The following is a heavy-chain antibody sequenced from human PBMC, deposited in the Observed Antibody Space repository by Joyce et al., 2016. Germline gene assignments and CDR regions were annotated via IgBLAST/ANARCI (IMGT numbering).Heavy chain of an antibody. J-gene: IGHJ4*02. V-gene: IGHV3-53*01. CDR1: GFTVSNNY. Sequence: EVQLLESGGGLIQPGGSLRLSCASSGFTVSNNYMSWVRQAPGKGLGWGSVIFSGGITYYADSVKGRFTISRDNSKNTVYLQMNSLRAEDTAVYYCASGGVYSSSRLDYWGQGTLVTVSS. CDR2: IFSGGIT. D-gene: IGHD6-6*01. CDR3: ASGGVYSSSRLDY.